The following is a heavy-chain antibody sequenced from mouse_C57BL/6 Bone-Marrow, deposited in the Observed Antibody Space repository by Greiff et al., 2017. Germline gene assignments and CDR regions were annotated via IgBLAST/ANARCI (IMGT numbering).Heavy chain of an antibody. Sequence: EVKLEESGPVLVKPGASVKMSCKASGYTFTDYYMNWVKQSHGKSLEWIGVINPYNGGTSYNQKFKGKATLTVDKSSSTAYMELNSLTSEDSAVYYCAAKPYYFDYWGQGTTLTVSS. J-gene: IGHJ2*01. V-gene: IGHV1-19*01. CDR3: AAKPYYFDY. CDR2: INPYNGGT. CDR1: GYTFTDYY.